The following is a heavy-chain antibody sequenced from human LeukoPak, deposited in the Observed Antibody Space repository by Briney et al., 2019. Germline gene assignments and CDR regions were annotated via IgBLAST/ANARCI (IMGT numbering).Heavy chain of an antibody. CDR3: ARSVVPAAHSWFDP. Sequence: PSETLSLTCTVSGGSITSYYWSWIRQPPGKGLEWIGEINHSGSTNYNPSLKSRVTISVDTSKNQFSLKLSSVTAADTAVYYCARSVVPAAHSWFDPWGQGTLVTVSS. J-gene: IGHJ5*02. D-gene: IGHD2-2*01. V-gene: IGHV4-34*01. CDR2: INHSGST. CDR1: GGSITSYY.